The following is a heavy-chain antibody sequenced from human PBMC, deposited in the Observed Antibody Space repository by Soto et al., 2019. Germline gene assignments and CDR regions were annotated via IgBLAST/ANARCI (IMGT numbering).Heavy chain of an antibody. Sequence: PSQTLSLTCAISGDSVSSNSAAWNWIRQSPSRGLEWLGRTYYRSKWYNDYAVSVKSRITINTDTSKNQFSLQLNSVTPEDTAVYYCARGGYSSGWRNWFDSWGQGTLVTRLL. CDR3: ARGGYSSGWRNWFDS. V-gene: IGHV6-1*01. D-gene: IGHD6-19*01. J-gene: IGHJ5*01. CDR2: TYYRSKWYN. CDR1: GDSVSSNSAA.